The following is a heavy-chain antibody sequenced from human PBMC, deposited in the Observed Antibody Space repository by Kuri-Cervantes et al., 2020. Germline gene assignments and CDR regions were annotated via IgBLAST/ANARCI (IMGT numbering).Heavy chain of an antibody. CDR2: ISAYNGNT. Sequence: ASVKVSCKASGYTFTSYGISWVRQAPGQGLEWMGWISAYNGNTNYAQKLQGRVTMTTDTSTSTAYMELSSLRSEDTAVYYCARVPIAAAVNYWYFDLWGRGTLVTVSS. CDR1: GYTFTSYG. V-gene: IGHV1-18*01. D-gene: IGHD6-13*01. CDR3: ARVPIAAAVNYWYFDL. J-gene: IGHJ2*01.